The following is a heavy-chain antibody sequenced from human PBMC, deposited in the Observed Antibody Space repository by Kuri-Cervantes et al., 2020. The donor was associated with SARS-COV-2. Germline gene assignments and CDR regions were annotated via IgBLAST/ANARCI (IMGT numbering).Heavy chain of an antibody. Sequence: GESLKISCAASGFTVSSNEMSWVRQAPGQGLEWMGIINPSGGSTSYAQKFQGRVTMTRNTSISTAYMELSSLRSEDTAVYYCARESGGYCSSTSCYFGGWFDPWGQGTLVTVSS. V-gene: IGHV1-46*01. CDR2: INPSGGST. CDR3: ARESGGYCSSTSCYFGGWFDP. CDR1: GFTVSSNE. J-gene: IGHJ5*02. D-gene: IGHD2-2*01.